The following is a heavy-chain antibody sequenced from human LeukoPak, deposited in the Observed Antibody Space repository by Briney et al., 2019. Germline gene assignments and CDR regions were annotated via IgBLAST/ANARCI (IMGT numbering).Heavy chain of an antibody. CDR1: GFTFSNAW. V-gene: IGHV3-48*04. CDR2: ISSSWSTI. Sequence: GGSLRLSCAASGFTFSNAWMSWVRRAPGKGLEWVSYISSSWSTIYYADSVKGLFTISRDNAKTSLYLQMNSLRAEDTAVYYCARDHITMVRGVILFYYYDMDVWGQGTTVTVSS. D-gene: IGHD3-10*01. J-gene: IGHJ6*02. CDR3: ARDHITMVRGVILFYYYDMDV.